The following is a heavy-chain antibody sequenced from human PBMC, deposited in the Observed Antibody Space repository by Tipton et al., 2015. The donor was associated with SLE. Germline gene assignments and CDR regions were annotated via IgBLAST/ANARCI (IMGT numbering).Heavy chain of an antibody. CDR3: GSLFDGSDI. CDR2: IFYSGTT. CDR1: VGSISTYY. Sequence: TLSLTCTVSVGSISTYYWSWMRQPPGKGLEWIGHIFYSGTTHYNPSLKSRVTMSIDTSKNQFSLKLTSVTAADTAVYYCGSLFDGSDIWGRGTMVTVSP. J-gene: IGHJ3*02. V-gene: IGHV4-59*08.